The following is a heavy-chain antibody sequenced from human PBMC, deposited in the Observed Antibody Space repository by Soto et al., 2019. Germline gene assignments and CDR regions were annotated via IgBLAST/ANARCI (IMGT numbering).Heavy chain of an antibody. CDR3: AREVVGNTWPGIFDS. J-gene: IGHJ4*02. Sequence: QEQLRESGPGLVKPSETLSLTCSISYYSIGPYYWTWIRQTPRKELQWIGYVYTSGSSKYNSSLKSRVTISLDASNSQFSLTMSSVTAADTGVYYCAREVVGNTWPGIFDSWGRGTLVVVSS. CDR1: YYSIGPYY. V-gene: IGHV4-4*08. CDR2: VYTSGSS.